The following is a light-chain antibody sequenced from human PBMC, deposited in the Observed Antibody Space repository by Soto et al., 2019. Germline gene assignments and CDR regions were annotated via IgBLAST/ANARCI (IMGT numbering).Light chain of an antibody. CDR1: SSDVGTYNF. Sequence: QSVLTQPPSASGSPGQSVTIFCTGTSSDVGTYNFVSWFQQHPDKAPKLIIYEVSKWPSGVPDRFSGSKSGNTASLTVSGLQAEDEADYYCSSYAGNKVIFGGGTKLTVL. V-gene: IGLV2-8*01. J-gene: IGLJ2*01. CDR3: SSYAGNKVI. CDR2: EVS.